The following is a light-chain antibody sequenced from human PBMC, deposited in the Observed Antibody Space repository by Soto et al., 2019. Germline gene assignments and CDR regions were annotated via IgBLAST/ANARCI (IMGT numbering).Light chain of an antibody. CDR3: CSYAGSSTFDPYV. Sequence: QSALTQPASVSGSPGQSITISCTGTSSDVGSYNLVSWYQQHPGKAPKLMIYGGSKRPSGVSNRFSGSKSGNTASLTISGLQAEDEADYYCCSYAGSSTFDPYVFGTGTKVTVL. CDR1: SSDVGSYNL. V-gene: IGLV2-23*03. J-gene: IGLJ1*01. CDR2: GGS.